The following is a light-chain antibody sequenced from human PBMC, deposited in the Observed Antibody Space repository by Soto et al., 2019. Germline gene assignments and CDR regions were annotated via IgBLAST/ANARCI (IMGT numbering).Light chain of an antibody. Sequence: DIQMTQSPSSLAASLGDRVTITCRASQSISTYLIWYQQKPEKAPKLLIYAASSLHSGVPSRLSGSGSGTEFTLTISSLQPDDFATYYCQQYKSYSTFGQGTKVDIK. V-gene: IGKV1-5*01. CDR1: QSISTY. CDR3: QQYKSYST. J-gene: IGKJ1*01. CDR2: AAS.